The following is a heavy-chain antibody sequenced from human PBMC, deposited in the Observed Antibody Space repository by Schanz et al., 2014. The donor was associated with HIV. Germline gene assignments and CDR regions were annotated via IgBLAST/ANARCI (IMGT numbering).Heavy chain of an antibody. D-gene: IGHD2-8*01. V-gene: IGHV1-8*01. Sequence: QVQLVQSGAEVKKPGASVKVFCKASGYTFTTNDINWVRQATGQGLEWMGWMNPNSGNTGYAQKFQGRVTLTRNTSISTAYMELSSLTSEDTAVYYCARGARDCTNGVCGGYYFDYWGQGTLVIVSS. J-gene: IGHJ4*02. CDR2: MNPNSGNT. CDR1: GYTFTTND. CDR3: ARGARDCTNGVCGGYYFDY.